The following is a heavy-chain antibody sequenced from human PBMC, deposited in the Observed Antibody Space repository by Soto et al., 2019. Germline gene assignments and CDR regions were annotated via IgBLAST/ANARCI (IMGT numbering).Heavy chain of an antibody. CDR3: ARARGYCSSTSCRTIMYNWFDP. D-gene: IGHD2-2*01. Sequence: PSETLSLTCTVSGGSISSGDYYWSWIRQPPGRGLEWIGYIYYSGSTYYNPSLKSRVTISVDTSKNQFSLKLSSVTAADTAVYYCARARGYCSSTSCRTIMYNWFDPWAREPWSPSPQ. J-gene: IGHJ5*02. V-gene: IGHV4-30-4*01. CDR2: IYYSGST. CDR1: GGSISSGDYY.